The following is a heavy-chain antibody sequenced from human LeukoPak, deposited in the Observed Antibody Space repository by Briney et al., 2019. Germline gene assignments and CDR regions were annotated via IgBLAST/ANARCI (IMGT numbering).Heavy chain of an antibody. V-gene: IGHV3-20*04. J-gene: IGHJ6*03. CDR1: GFTFDDYG. Sequence: GGSLRLSRAASGFTFDDYGMSWVRQAPGKGLEWVSGINWNGGSTGYADSVKGRFTISRDNAKNSLYLQTNSLRAEDTALYYCAREPYYYDRARYYYYMDVWGKGTTVTVSS. CDR3: AREPYYYDRARYYYYMDV. CDR2: INWNGGST. D-gene: IGHD3-22*01.